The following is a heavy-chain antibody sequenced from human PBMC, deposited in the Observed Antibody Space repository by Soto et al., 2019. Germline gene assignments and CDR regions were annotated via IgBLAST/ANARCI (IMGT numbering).Heavy chain of an antibody. Sequence: QVQLVQSGAEVKKPGSSVKVSCKAYGGTFSSYAISWVRQAPGQGLEWMGGIIPIFGTANYAQKFQGRVTIAADEPTSTAYMELSSLRSEDTAVYYCARYRYGYSYFDYWGQGTLVTVSS. J-gene: IGHJ4*02. CDR2: IIPIFGTA. CDR3: ARYRYGYSYFDY. CDR1: GGTFSSYA. D-gene: IGHD5-18*01. V-gene: IGHV1-69*12.